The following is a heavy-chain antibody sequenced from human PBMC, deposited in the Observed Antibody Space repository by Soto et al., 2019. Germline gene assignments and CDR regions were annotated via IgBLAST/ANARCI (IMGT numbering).Heavy chain of an antibody. D-gene: IGHD6-25*01. CDR1: GYTSTSYG. J-gene: IGHJ4*02. CDR2: ISAFNGDT. V-gene: IGHV1-18*04. Sequence: QVQLVQSGTEVKKPGASVNVSCKAFGYTSTSYGFSWVRQVPGQGLEWLGWISAFNGDTQYSQTMKGRLTVTTDTATTTVHMELRSLTPADTAVYYCAREAGLQRMVPYDWGQGTLVTVS. CDR3: AREAGLQRMVPYD.